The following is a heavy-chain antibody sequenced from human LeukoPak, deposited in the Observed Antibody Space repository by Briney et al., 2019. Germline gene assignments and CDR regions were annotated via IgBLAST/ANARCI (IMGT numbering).Heavy chain of an antibody. D-gene: IGHD3-3*01. CDR1: GFTVSGNY. Sequence: GGPLRLSYAASGFTVSGNYMSWVGQAPGKGLEWGLILYRGDSTFYADSEKGRFTISRDNTKNTLYLQMNSLRAEDTAVYYCARVFWEKDGFIGAFDIWGQGTMVTVSS. J-gene: IGHJ3*02. V-gene: IGHV3-66*01. CDR3: ARVFWEKDGFIGAFDI. CDR2: LYRGDST.